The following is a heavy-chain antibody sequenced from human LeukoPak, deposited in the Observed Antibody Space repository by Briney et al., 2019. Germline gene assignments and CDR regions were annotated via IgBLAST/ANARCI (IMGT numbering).Heavy chain of an antibody. D-gene: IGHD4-17*01. Sequence: GGSLRLSYAASGFTFDDYAMHWVRQAPGKGLEWVSLISWDGGSTYYADSVKGRFTISRDNSKNSLYLQMNSLRAEDTALYYCAKAAYGEDYYYYGMDVWGQGTTVTVSS. CDR1: GFTFDDYA. J-gene: IGHJ6*02. CDR3: AKAAYGEDYYYYGMDV. CDR2: ISWDGGST. V-gene: IGHV3-43D*03.